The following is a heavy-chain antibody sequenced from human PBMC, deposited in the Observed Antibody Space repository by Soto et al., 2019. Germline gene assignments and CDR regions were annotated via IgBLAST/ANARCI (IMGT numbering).Heavy chain of an antibody. J-gene: IGHJ5*02. CDR3: ANRPNYGARFAP. CDR2: IFWDDDK. CDR1: GFSLNTRAVG. D-gene: IGHD4-17*01. V-gene: IGHV2-5*02. Sequence: QITLKESGPPLVKPTQTLTLTCTFSGFSLNTRAVGVGWIRQPPGKALEWLALIFWDDDKRYSPSLKNRLTITKDTSKNQVVLTMTNMDPVDTATYFCANRPNYGARFAPWGPGTLVTVSS.